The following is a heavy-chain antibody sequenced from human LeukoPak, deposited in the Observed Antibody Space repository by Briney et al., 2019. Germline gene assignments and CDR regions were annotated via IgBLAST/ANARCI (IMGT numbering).Heavy chain of an antibody. Sequence: SETLFLTCTVSGGSISSGSYYWSWIRQPAGKGLEWIGRIYTSGSTNYNPSLKSRVTISVDTSKNQFSLKLSSVTAADTAVYYCAREVVVILIDAFDIWGQGTMVTVSS. D-gene: IGHD3-22*01. CDR3: AREVVVILIDAFDI. CDR1: GGSISSGSYY. J-gene: IGHJ3*02. V-gene: IGHV4-61*02. CDR2: IYTSGST.